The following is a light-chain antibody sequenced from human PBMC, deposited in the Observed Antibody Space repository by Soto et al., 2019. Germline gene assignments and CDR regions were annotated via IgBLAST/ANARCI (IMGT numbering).Light chain of an antibody. CDR1: QSIDSW. V-gene: IGKV1-5*03. J-gene: IGKJ2*01. CDR2: KAS. Sequence: DIQMTQSPSTLSASVGDRVTITCRASQSIDSWLAWFQQKPGKAPKLLIYKASNLESEVPSRFSGSGSGTEFTLTISSLQPDDFATYYCHQYNGYSYTFGQGNKVDIK. CDR3: HQYNGYSYT.